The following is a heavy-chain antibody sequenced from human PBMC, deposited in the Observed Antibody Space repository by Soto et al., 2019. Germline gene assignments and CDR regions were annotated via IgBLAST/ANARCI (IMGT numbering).Heavy chain of an antibody. CDR1: GGTFSSYA. V-gene: IGHV1-69*06. D-gene: IGHD2-2*03. J-gene: IGHJ2*01. CDR3: ARVGYCSSTSCPEWYFYL. CDR2: IIPIFGTA. Sequence: QVQLVQSGAEVKKPGSSVKVSCKASGGTFSSYAISWVRQAPGQGLEWMGGIIPIFGTANYAQKFQGRVTITADKSTSTAYMELSSLRSEDTAVYYCARVGYCSSTSCPEWYFYLWGRGTLVTVSS.